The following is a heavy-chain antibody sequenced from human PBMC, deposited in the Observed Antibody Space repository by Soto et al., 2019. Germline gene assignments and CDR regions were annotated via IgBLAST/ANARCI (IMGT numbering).Heavy chain of an antibody. CDR1: GFTFSSYA. V-gene: IGHV3-23*01. CDR3: AKYRRRYSSGWYYFDY. D-gene: IGHD6-19*01. Sequence: EVQLLESGGGLVQPGGSLRLSCAASGFTFSSYAMSWVRQAPGKGLEWVSAISGSGGSTYYADSVKGRFTISRDNSKNTLYLQMNSLRAEDTAVYYCAKYRRRYSSGWYYFDYWGQGTLVTVSS. J-gene: IGHJ4*02. CDR2: ISGSGGST.